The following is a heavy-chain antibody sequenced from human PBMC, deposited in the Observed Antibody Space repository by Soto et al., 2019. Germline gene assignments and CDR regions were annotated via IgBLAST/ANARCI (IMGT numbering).Heavy chain of an antibody. CDR2: IWYDGSDK. Sequence: QTGGSLRLSCAASGFTLSSNGMHLFRHSPCKWLEWVAFIWYDGSDKYYADSVKGRFTISRDNSKNTLYLQMNSLRAEDTAVYYCARDRYPNYPPDAFDIWGQGTLVTV. CDR3: ARDRYPNYPPDAFDI. D-gene: IGHD4-4*01. V-gene: IGHV3-33*01. CDR1: GFTLSSNG. J-gene: IGHJ3*02.